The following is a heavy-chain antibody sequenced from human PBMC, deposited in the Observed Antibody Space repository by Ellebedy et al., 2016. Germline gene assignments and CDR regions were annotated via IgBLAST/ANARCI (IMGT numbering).Heavy chain of an antibody. CDR2: ISGSAGST. CDR1: GFTFINYA. J-gene: IGHJ4*02. V-gene: IGHV3-23*01. D-gene: IGHD1-26*01. CDR3: VTHTGTYEGPFDY. Sequence: GESLKISCTASGFTFINYAMSWVRQAPGKGLEWVSTISGSAGSTYSADSVKGRFTLSRDNSKNTLNLQMNSLRADDTAIYYCVTHTGTYEGPFDYWGQGSLVTVSS.